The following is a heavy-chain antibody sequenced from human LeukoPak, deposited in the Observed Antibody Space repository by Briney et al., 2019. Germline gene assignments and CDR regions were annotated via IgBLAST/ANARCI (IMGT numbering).Heavy chain of an antibody. D-gene: IGHD3-22*01. CDR2: IKSDGST. J-gene: IGHJ1*01. CDR1: GFTFSTYW. Sequence: GGSLRLSCAASGFTFSTYWMHWARHAPGKGLVWVSRIKSDGSTNYADSVKGRFTISRDNAKNTVSLQMNSLRAEDTGVYYCARAPSEIGGYYPEYFRHWGQGTLVTVSS. CDR3: ARAPSEIGGYYPEYFRH. V-gene: IGHV3-74*01.